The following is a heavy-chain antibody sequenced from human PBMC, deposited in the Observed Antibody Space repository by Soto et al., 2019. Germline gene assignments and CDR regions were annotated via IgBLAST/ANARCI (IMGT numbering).Heavy chain of an antibody. Sequence: GGSLRLSCTASGFTFSNYWMSWVLQAPGKVLEWVAKRGQDGSQRNYVDSVKGRCTISRDNAENSRYLQRNSLRADDTAIYYCASARHIGPWGQGTLVTVYS. CDR3: ASARHIGP. D-gene: IGHD2-21*01. V-gene: IGHV3-7*01. CDR2: RGQDGSQR. J-gene: IGHJ5*02. CDR1: GFTFSNYW.